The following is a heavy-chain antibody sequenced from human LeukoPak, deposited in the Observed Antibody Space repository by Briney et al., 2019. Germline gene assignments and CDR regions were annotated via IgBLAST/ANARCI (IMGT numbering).Heavy chain of an antibody. D-gene: IGHD2-21*01. CDR2: IKQDGSEK. Sequence: GGSLRLSCAASGFTFSSYWMSWVRQAPGKGLEWVAHIKQDGSEKYYVDSVKGRFTISRDNAKNSLYLQMNSLRAEDTAVYYCAKGVARLSIQDDWFDPWGQGTLVTVSS. CDR1: GFTFSSYW. V-gene: IGHV3-7*01. CDR3: AKGVARLSIQDDWFDP. J-gene: IGHJ5*02.